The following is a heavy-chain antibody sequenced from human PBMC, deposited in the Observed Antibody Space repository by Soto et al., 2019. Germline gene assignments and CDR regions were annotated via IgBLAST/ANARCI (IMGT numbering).Heavy chain of an antibody. D-gene: IGHD4-4*01. CDR2: ISGSGGST. V-gene: IGHV3-23*01. CDR3: AKVPDYSNYGWFDP. J-gene: IGHJ5*02. Sequence: PGGSLRLSCAASGFTFSSYALSWVRQAPGKGLEWVSAISGSGGSTYYADSVKGRFTISRDNSKNTLYLQMNSLRAEDTAVYYCAKVPDYSNYGWFDPWGQGTLVTVSS. CDR1: GFTFSSYA.